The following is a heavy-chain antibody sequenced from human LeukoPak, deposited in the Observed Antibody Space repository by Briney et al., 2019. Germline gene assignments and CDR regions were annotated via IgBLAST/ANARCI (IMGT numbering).Heavy chain of an antibody. D-gene: IGHD2-2*01. J-gene: IGHJ4*02. CDR1: GFTFSSSA. CDR2: ISGSGGST. CDR3: AKEEAYQLLRLVDY. Sequence: PGGSLRLSCAASGFTFSSSAMSWVRQAPGKGLEWVSAISGSGGSTYYADSVKGRFTISRDNSKNTLYLEMNSLRAEDTAVYYCAKEEAYQLLRLVDYWGQGTLVTVSS. V-gene: IGHV3-23*01.